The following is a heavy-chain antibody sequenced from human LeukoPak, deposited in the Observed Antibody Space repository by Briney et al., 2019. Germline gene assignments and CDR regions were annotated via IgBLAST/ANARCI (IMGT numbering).Heavy chain of an antibody. CDR1: GGSFSGYY. Sequence: SETLSLICAVYGGSFSGYYWSWIRQPPGKGLEWIGEINHSGSTNYNPSLKSRVTISVDTSKNQFSLKLSSVTAADTAVYYCARDVGYSYGPPFDYWGQGTLVTVSS. CDR2: INHSGST. V-gene: IGHV4-34*01. J-gene: IGHJ4*02. D-gene: IGHD5-18*01. CDR3: ARDVGYSYGPPFDY.